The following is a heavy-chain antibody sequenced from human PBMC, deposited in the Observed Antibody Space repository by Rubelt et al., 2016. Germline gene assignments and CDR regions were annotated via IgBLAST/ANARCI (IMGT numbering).Heavy chain of an antibody. Sequence: SMNWVRQAPGKGLEWVSYISSSSSTIYYADSVKGRFTISRDNAKNSLYLQMNSLRAEDTAVYYCAKFRLPIHSGYYFDYWGQGTLVTVSS. J-gene: IGHJ4*02. V-gene: IGHV3-48*04. CDR3: AKFRLPIHSGYYFDY. CDR1: S. CDR2: ISSSSSTI. D-gene: IGHD3-22*01.